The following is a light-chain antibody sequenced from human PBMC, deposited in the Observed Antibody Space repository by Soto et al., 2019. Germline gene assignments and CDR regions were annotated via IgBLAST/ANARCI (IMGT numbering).Light chain of an antibody. J-gene: IGKJ2*01. CDR3: QQYNSYPMYT. Sequence: DIQMTQSPSTLSASVGDRVTITCRASQSISSWLAWYQQKPGKAPKLLIYDASSLESGVPSRFSGSGSGTEFTLTISSLPPADFATYYCQQYNSYPMYTFGQATKLEIK. CDR2: DAS. V-gene: IGKV1-5*01. CDR1: QSISSW.